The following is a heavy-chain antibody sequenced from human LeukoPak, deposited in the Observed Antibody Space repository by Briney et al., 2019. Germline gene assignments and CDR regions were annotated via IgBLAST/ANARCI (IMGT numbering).Heavy chain of an antibody. CDR1: GGTFTSYA. Sequence: ASVKVSCKASGGTFTSYAISWVRQAPGQGLEWRGGIIPIFGTANYAQKFQGRVTITADESTSTAYMELSSLRSEDTAVYYCARAHYGSGSYYYYYYGMDVWGKGTTVTVSS. J-gene: IGHJ6*04. CDR2: IIPIFGTA. V-gene: IGHV1-69*13. D-gene: IGHD3-10*01. CDR3: ARAHYGSGSYYYYYYGMDV.